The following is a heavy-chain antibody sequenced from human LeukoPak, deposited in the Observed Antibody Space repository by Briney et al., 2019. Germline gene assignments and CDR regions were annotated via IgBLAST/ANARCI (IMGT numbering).Heavy chain of an antibody. V-gene: IGHV4-59*08. CDR3: ARFWRGYDFSGFDY. Sequence: SETLSLTCSVSGGSISSYYWSWIRQPPGKGLEWLGYIYYTGSTNYNSSLKSRVTISVETSKNQFSLQLSSVTAADTAVYYCARFWRGYDFSGFDYWGQGTLVTVSS. CDR2: IYYTGST. CDR1: GGSISSYY. D-gene: IGHD5-12*01. J-gene: IGHJ4*02.